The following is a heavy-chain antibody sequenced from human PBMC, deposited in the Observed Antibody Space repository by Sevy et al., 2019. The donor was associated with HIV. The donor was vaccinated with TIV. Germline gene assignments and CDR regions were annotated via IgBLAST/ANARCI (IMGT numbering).Heavy chain of an antibody. CDR1: GDSVSSNSAA. V-gene: IGHV6-1*01. D-gene: IGHD3-10*01. CDR2: TYYRSKWYN. Sequence: SQTLSLTCAISGDSVSSNSAAWNWIRQSPSRGLEWLGRTYYRSKWYNDYAVSVKSRITINPDTSKNQFSLQLNSVTPEDPAGYYCARAGYYGAGTRLYYFDYWGQGTLVTVSS. CDR3: ARAGYYGAGTRLYYFDY. J-gene: IGHJ4*02.